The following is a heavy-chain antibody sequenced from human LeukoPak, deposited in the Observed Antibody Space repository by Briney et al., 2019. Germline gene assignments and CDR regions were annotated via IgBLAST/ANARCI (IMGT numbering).Heavy chain of an antibody. CDR2: INPVFGTA. Sequence: ASVKVSCKASGDTFSSYVISWVRQAPGQGLEWMGGINPVFGTAHYAQKFQDRVTITADESTSTAYMELSSLRSEDTAVYYCAKTFLTAYDTYFYYYGLDVWGQGTPVTVSS. J-gene: IGHJ6*02. CDR1: GDTFSSYV. CDR3: AKTFLTAYDTYFYYYGLDV. D-gene: IGHD3-9*01. V-gene: IGHV1-69*13.